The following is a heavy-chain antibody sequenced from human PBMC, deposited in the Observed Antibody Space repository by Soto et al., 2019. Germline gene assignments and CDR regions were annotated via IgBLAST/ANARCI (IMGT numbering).Heavy chain of an antibody. V-gene: IGHV3-7*01. CDR1: GFTFSSYW. CDR2: INPDGSAK. D-gene: IGHD3-16*02. CDR3: ARDLFYVNGYDYVWGSYRYYYGMDV. Sequence: PGGSLRLSCAASGFTFSSYWMTWLRQAPGKGLEWVANINPDGSAKYYVDSVKGRFTISRDNSKNTLYLQMNSLRAEDTAVYYCARDLFYVNGYDYVWGSYRYYYGMDVWGQGTTVTVSS. J-gene: IGHJ6*02.